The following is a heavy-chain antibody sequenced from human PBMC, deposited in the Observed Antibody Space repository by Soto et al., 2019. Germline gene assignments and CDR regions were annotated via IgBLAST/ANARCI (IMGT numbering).Heavy chain of an antibody. V-gene: IGHV1-69*02. J-gene: IGHJ4*02. Sequence: SVKVSCKASGDTFNFYTINWVRQAPGLGLEWMGRFNPILSFSNSALKFQGRVTLTADKSTSTAYMVLSSLRSEDAAIYYCATSFGSGSRAFDYWGKGALVTVSP. CDR3: ATSFGSGSRAFDY. CDR2: FNPILSFS. D-gene: IGHD3-10*01. CDR1: GDTFNFYT.